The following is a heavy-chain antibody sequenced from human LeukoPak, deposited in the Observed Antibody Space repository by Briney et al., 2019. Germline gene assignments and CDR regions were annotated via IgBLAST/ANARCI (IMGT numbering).Heavy chain of an antibody. CDR3: AKAELGVDTFFDY. J-gene: IGHJ4*02. CDR1: GFTFSTYV. CDR2: ISHDGSNK. V-gene: IGHV3-30*18. D-gene: IGHD3-3*01. Sequence: GRSLRLSCVASGFTFSTYVMHWVRQAPGKGLEWVALISHDGSNKHCVDSVKGRFTISRDNSKRTLFLQMNSLRAEDTAFYYCAKAELGVDTFFDYWGQGTLVTVSS.